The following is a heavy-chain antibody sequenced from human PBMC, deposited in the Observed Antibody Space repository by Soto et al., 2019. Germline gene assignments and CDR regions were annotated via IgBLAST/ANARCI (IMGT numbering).Heavy chain of an antibody. V-gene: IGHV1-2*04. Sequence: ASVKVSCKASGYTFTGYDMHWVRQAPGQGLEWMGWINPNSGGTNYAQKFQGWVTMTRDTSISTAYMELSRLRSDDTAVYYCAREVAADGTFREDVFDIWGQGTLVTVSS. D-gene: IGHD6-13*01. CDR3: AREVAADGTFREDVFDI. J-gene: IGHJ3*02. CDR2: INPNSGGT. CDR1: GYTFTGYD.